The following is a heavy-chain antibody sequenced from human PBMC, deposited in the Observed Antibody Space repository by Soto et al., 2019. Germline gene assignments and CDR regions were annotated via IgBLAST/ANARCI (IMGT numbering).Heavy chain of an antibody. J-gene: IGHJ4*02. V-gene: IGHV4-59*08. CDR2: IYYSGST. D-gene: IGHD2-21*02. CDR3: ARGPAYCGGDCFSYYFDY. CDR1: GGSISSYY. Sequence: PSETLSLTCTVSGGSISSYYWSWIRQPPGKGLEWIGYIYYSGSTNYNPSLKSRVTISVDTSKNQFSLKLSSVTAADTAVYYCARGPAYCGGDCFSYYFDYWGQGTLVTVSS.